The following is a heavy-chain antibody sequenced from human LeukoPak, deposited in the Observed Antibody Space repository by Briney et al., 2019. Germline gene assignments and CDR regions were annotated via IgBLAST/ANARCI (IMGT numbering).Heavy chain of an antibody. CDR1: GGSISSGGYY. Sequence: PSQTLSLTCTVSGGSISSGGYYWSWIRQHPGRGLEWIGYIYYSGSTYYNPSLKSRVTISVDTSKTQFSLKLSSVTAADTAVYYCARAPVDTAMVSGVYSDYWGQGTLVTVSS. CDR3: ARAPVDTAMVSGVYSDY. J-gene: IGHJ4*02. V-gene: IGHV4-31*03. CDR2: IYYSGST. D-gene: IGHD5-18*01.